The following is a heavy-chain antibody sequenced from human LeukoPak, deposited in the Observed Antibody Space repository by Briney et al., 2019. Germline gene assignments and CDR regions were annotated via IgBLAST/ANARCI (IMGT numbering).Heavy chain of an antibody. Sequence: PSETLSLTCAVYGESLSKYYWTWIRQSPGKGLEWIGEINHRGSTNLNPSLKSRVTLSVDTSKHQFSLKLTSVTAADAAVYYCASSVGSTDYWGQGTLVTVCS. CDR1: GESLSKYY. CDR3: ASSVGSTDY. V-gene: IGHV4-34*01. D-gene: IGHD1-26*01. CDR2: INHRGST. J-gene: IGHJ4*02.